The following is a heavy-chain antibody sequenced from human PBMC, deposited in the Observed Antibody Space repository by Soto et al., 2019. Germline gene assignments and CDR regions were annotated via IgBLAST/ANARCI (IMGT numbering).Heavy chain of an antibody. CDR3: ARGCSSTSCYKDYYYGMDV. D-gene: IGHD2-2*02. V-gene: IGHV3-30-3*01. CDR1: GFTFSSYA. J-gene: IGHJ6*02. Sequence: GGSLRLSCAASGFTFSSYAIHFFRHSPCKGLEWVAVISYDGSNKYYADSVKGRFTISRDNSKNTLYLQMNSLRAEDTAVYYCARGCSSTSCYKDYYYGMDVWGQGTTVTVSS. CDR2: ISYDGSNK.